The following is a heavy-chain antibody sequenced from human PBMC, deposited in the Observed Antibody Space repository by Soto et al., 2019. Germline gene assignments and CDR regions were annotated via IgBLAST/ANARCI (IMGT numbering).Heavy chain of an antibody. CDR1: GFTLSRHT. CDR2: IGSRTSDI. D-gene: IGHD3-22*01. V-gene: IGHV3-21*01. Sequence: GGSLRLSCAASGFTLSRHTMNWVRQAPGKGLEWVSFIGSRTSDIYYADSVRGRFTISRDNAKNSLYLDLTRLRAEDTAVYFCVRDYYDTSGYPNTFDMWGQGTMVTVS. J-gene: IGHJ3*02. CDR3: VRDYYDTSGYPNTFDM.